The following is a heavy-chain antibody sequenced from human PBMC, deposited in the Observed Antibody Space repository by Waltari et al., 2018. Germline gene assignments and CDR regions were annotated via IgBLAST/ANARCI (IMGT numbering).Heavy chain of an antibody. D-gene: IGHD3-16*01. CDR1: GDSVRSGPYS. V-gene: IGHV4-61*02. J-gene: IGHJ5*02. Sequence: QVQLQESGPGLVKPSQTLSLPCTVSGDSVRSGPYSWSWIRQPAGRGLEWIGRIYTSGFTNYNPSLESRVTISLDTSKNQFSLKLTSVTAADTAMYYCAKEMLAHWFDPWGQGALVTVSS. CDR2: IYTSGFT. CDR3: AKEMLAHWFDP.